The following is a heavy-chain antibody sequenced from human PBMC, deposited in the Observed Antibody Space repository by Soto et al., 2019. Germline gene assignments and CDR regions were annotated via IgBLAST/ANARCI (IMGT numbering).Heavy chain of an antibody. CDR3: ARVTGTTPYYYGMDV. V-gene: IGHV1-2*02. D-gene: IGHD1-7*01. Sequence: ASVKVSCKASGYTFTGYYMHWVRQAPGQGLEWMGWINPNSGGTNYAQKFQGRVTMTRDTSISTAYVELSRLRSDDTAVYYCARVTGTTPYYYGMDVWGQGTTVTVSS. J-gene: IGHJ6*02. CDR1: GYTFTGYY. CDR2: INPNSGGT.